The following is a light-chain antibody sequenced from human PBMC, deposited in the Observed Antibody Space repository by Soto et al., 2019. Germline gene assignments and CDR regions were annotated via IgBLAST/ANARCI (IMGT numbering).Light chain of an antibody. CDR2: KAS. CDR1: QSIDVW. V-gene: IGKV1-5*03. Sequence: DIHMAQSPSTLSASVGDRVTITCRASQSIDVWLAWYQQKAGKAPKLLIYKASTLESGVPSRFSGSGSGTEFTLTISSLQPDDFATYYYQQYNVYWTFGQGTKVEIK. J-gene: IGKJ1*01. CDR3: QQYNVYWT.